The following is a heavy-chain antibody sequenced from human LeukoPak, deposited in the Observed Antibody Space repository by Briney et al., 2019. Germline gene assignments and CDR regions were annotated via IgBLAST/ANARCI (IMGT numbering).Heavy chain of an antibody. CDR1: GFTFSSSA. Sequence: GGSLRLSCAASGFTFSSSAMSWVRQAPGKGLEWVSSISGSGGNTYYAESVKGRFTISRDNSKNTLYLQMNSLRAEDTAVYYCATLISGWSLYWGQGTLVTVSS. J-gene: IGHJ4*02. V-gene: IGHV3-23*01. CDR3: ATLISGWSLY. D-gene: IGHD6-19*01. CDR2: ISGSGGNT.